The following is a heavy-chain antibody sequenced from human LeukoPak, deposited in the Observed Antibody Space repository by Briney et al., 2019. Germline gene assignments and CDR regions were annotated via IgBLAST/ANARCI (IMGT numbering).Heavy chain of an antibody. V-gene: IGHV5-51*01. CDR2: IYPGDSDT. CDR1: CNSITSSR. J-gene: IGHJ4*02. CDR3: ARRGYYDSSGIIDY. D-gene: IGHD3-22*01. Sequence: GESLQISSTGSCNSITSSRICLVRQMPGKGLEWMGIIYPGDSDTRYSPFFQGQVTISADKSISTAYLQWSSLKASDTAMYYCARRGYYDSSGIIDYWGQGTLVTVSS.